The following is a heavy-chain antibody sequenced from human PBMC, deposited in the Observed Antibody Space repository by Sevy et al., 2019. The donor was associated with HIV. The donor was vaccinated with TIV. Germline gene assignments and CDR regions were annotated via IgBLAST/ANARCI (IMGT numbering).Heavy chain of an antibody. CDR3: ARDGDMTTVTYPYYFDH. CDR1: GFTFSDYY. J-gene: IGHJ4*02. V-gene: IGHV3-11*06. Sequence: GGSLRLSCAASGFTFSDYYMSWIRQAPGKGLEWVSYISSSSSYTNYADSVKGRFTISRDNAKNSLYLQMNSLRAEDTAVYYCARDGDMTTVTYPYYFDHWGQGTLVTVSS. CDR2: ISSSSSYT. D-gene: IGHD4-17*01.